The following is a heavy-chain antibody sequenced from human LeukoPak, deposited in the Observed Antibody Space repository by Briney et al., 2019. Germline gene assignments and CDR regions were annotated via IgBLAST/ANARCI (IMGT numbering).Heavy chain of an antibody. V-gene: IGHV3-74*01. CDR3: ASVGILWVGGL. CDR1: GFTFSSYW. Sequence: GGSLRLSCAASGFTFSSYWMHWVRQAPGKGLVWVSRINSDGSSTSYADSVKGRFTISRDNAKNTLYLQMNSLRAEDTAVYYCASVGILWVGGLWGQGTLVTVSS. J-gene: IGHJ4*02. D-gene: IGHD3-10*01. CDR2: INSDGSST.